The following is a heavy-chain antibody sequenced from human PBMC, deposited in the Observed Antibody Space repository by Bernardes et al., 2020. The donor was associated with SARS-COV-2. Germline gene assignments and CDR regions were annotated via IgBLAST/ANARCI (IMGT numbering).Heavy chain of an antibody. Sequence: GGSLRLSCAASGFTFSSHWMHWVRQPPGKGLVWVSRINADGRSTNYADSVKGRFTISRDNAKNTLYLQMNSLRDDDTAVYYCARDLGYCTNGICSPWGQGTLVTVSS. CDR2: INADGRST. D-gene: IGHD2-8*01. J-gene: IGHJ4*02. CDR3: ARDLGYCTNGICSP. CDR1: GFTFSSHW. V-gene: IGHV3-74*01.